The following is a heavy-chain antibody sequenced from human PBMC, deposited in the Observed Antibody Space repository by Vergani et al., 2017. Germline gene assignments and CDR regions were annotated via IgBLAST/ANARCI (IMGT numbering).Heavy chain of an antibody. D-gene: IGHD6-13*01. J-gene: IGHJ6*02. V-gene: IGHV4-59*01. CDR2: IYYSGST. Sequence: QVQLQESGPGLVKPSETLSLTCTVSGGSISSYYWSWIRQPPGKGLEWIGYIYYSGSTNYNPSLKSRVTISVDTSKNQFSLKLSSVTAADTAVYYCAKTIAAANPGYYYYYGMDVWGQGTTVTVSS. CDR1: GGSISSYY. CDR3: AKTIAAANPGYYYYYGMDV.